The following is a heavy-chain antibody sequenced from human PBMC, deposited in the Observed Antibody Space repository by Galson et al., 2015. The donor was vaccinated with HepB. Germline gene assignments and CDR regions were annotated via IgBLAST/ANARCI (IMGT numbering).Heavy chain of an antibody. V-gene: IGHV5-51*01. D-gene: IGHD2-15*01. Sequence: QSGAEVKKPGESLKISCQGSGYTFTRSWIGWVRQMPGKGLEWMGIIYPGDSDTRYSPTFQGQVTISADQSISTAYLQWSSLEASDPAMYYCVRGVDYFDYWGQGALVTVSS. CDR3: VRGVDYFDY. J-gene: IGHJ4*02. CDR2: IYPGDSDT. CDR1: GYTFTRSW.